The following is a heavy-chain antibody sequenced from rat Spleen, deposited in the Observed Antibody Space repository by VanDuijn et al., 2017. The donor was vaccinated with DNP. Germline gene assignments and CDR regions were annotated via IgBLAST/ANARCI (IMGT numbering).Heavy chain of an antibody. V-gene: IGHV5-31*01. J-gene: IGHJ3*01. CDR2: ITNSGDNT. Sequence: EVQLVESGGGPVQPGRSLKLSCVASGFIFSNYWMTWIRQALGKGLEWVASITNSGDNTYYSGSVKGRFSLSRDNGESTLFLQMDSLRSEDTATYYCARSDSYGFPYWGQGTLVTVSS. CDR3: ARSDSYGFPY. CDR1: GFIFSNYW. D-gene: IGHD1-2*01.